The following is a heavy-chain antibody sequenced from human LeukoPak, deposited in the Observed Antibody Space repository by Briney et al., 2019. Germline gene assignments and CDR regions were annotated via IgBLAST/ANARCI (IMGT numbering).Heavy chain of an antibody. CDR3: ASGIRERGFDY. J-gene: IGHJ4*02. CDR2: INDDETST. D-gene: IGHD1-1*01. Sequence: GGSLRLSCAASGFSFSSSWMHWIRQVPGKGLEWVSRINDDETSTTYAESVKGRFTISRDNAKNSLYLQMNSLRAEDTALYFCASGIRERGFDYWGQGTLVTVSS. V-gene: IGHV3-74*01. CDR1: GFSFSSSW.